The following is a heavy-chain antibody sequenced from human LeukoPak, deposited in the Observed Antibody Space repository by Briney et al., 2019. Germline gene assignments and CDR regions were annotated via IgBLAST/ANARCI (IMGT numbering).Heavy chain of an antibody. V-gene: IGHV4-31*03. D-gene: IGHD2-21*02. Sequence: SETLSLTCTVSGGSISSGGYYWSWIRQHPGKGLEWIGYIYYSGSTYYNPSLKSRVTISVDTSKNQFSLKLSSVTAADTAVYYCARRLLFRGRYGMDVWGQGTTVTVSS. J-gene: IGHJ6*02. CDR2: IYYSGST. CDR3: ARRLLFRGRYGMDV. CDR1: GGSISSGGYY.